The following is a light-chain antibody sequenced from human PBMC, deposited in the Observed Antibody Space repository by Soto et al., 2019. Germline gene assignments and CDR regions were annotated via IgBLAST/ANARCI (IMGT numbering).Light chain of an antibody. V-gene: IGKV1-6*01. CDR1: QGIEDD. CDR3: LQDYNYPLT. Sequence: AIPMTQSPSSLSASVGDRVTITCRASQGIEDDLGWYQQKPGKAPKLLIYAASSLQSGVPSRFSGSGSGTDFTLTISSLQPEDFATYYCLQDYNYPLTFGGGTKVEIK. J-gene: IGKJ4*01. CDR2: AAS.